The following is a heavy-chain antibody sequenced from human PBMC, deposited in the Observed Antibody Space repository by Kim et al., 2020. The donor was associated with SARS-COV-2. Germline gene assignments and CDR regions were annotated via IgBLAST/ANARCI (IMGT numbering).Heavy chain of an antibody. CDR3: ARDQGYSGSYYGGNYFDY. V-gene: IGHV1-69*13. D-gene: IGHD1-26*01. J-gene: IGHJ4*02. CDR1: GGTFSSYA. Sequence: SVKVSCKASGGTFSSYAISWVRQAPGQGLEWMGGIIPIFGTANYAQKFQGRVTITADESTSTAYMELSSLRSEDTAVYYCARDQGYSGSYYGGNYFDYWGQGTLVTVSS. CDR2: IIPIFGTA.